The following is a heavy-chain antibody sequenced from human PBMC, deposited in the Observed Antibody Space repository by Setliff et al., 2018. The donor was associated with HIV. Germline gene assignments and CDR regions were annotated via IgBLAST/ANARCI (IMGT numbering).Heavy chain of an antibody. Sequence: SVKVSCKSSGGTFNSYAIIWVRQAPGQGLEWMGGIIPVFGTTNYAQKFQGRVRITADESTSTAYMELSSLRSDDTAVYYCARGPRYNWNSYYYMDVWGKGTTVT. J-gene: IGHJ6*03. CDR2: IIPVFGTT. D-gene: IGHD1-20*01. CDR1: GGTFNSYA. V-gene: IGHV1-69*13. CDR3: ARGPRYNWNSYYYMDV.